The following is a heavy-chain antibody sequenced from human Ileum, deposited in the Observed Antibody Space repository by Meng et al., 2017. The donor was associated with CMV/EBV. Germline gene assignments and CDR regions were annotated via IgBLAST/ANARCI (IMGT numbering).Heavy chain of an antibody. J-gene: IGHJ4*02. V-gene: IGHV4-61*02. D-gene: IGHD1-20*01. CDR2: IYTSESP. CDR3: AGGAITGTTEVPFDY. CDR1: GGSNNSGSYS. Sequence: WGPGLLKPSQPLSPTCTVSGGSNNSGSYSRSSIRQPAGKGLEWIGRIYTSESPNYNPSLKSRVTISVDTSKNQFSLKLSSVTATDTAVYYCAGGAITGTTEVPFDYWGQGTLVTVSS.